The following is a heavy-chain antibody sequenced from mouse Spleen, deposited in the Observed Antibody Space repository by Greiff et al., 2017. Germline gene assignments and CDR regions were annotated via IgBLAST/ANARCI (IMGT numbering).Heavy chain of an antibody. CDR1: GFTFSDYY. CDR3: AREKEGWYFDV. J-gene: IGHJ1*03. V-gene: IGHV5-16*01. Sequence: EVQLVESEGGLVQPGSSMKLSCTASGFTFSDYYMAWVRQVPEKGLEWVANINYDGSSTYYLDSLKSRFIISRDNAKNILYLQMSSLKSEDTATYYCAREKEGWYFDVWGTGTTVTVSS. CDR2: INYDGSST.